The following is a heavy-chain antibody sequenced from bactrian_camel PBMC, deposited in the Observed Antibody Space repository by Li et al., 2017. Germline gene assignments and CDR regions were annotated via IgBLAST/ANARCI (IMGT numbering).Heavy chain of an antibody. CDR1: GVTYSRSF. CDR3: AADGVNLQLARGYNY. D-gene: IGHD6*01. J-gene: IGHJ4*01. Sequence: VQLVESGGGWVQTGGSLRLSCAVSGVTYSRSFMAWFRQAPGKGREGVAHITGDAGPTFAESVQGRFTIPQDNDKNTLYLQMNSLKVEDTVMYYCAADGVNLQLARGYNYWGQGTQVTVS. V-gene: IGHV3S40*01. CDR2: ITGDAGPT.